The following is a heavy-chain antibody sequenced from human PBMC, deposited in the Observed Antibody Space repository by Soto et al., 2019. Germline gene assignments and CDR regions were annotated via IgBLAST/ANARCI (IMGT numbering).Heavy chain of an antibody. CDR3: ARYQNYYDSSGYLQYYFDY. J-gene: IGHJ4*02. CDR2: IYYSGST. D-gene: IGHD3-22*01. V-gene: IGHV4-59*08. Sequence: QVQLQESGPGLVKPSETLSLTCTVSGGSISSYYWSWIRQPPGKGLEWSGYIYYSGSTNYNPSLKSRVTIPVATSKNQFSLKLSSVTAADTAVYYCARYQNYYDSSGYLQYYFDYWGQGTLVTVSS. CDR1: GGSISSYY.